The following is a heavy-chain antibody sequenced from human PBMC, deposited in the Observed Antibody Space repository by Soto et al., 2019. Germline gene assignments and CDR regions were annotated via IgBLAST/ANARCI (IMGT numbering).Heavy chain of an antibody. CDR3: AHDTSGWRWLPDV. Sequence: SGPTLVNPTQTLTLTCSFSGFSLSTSGVGVGWIRQPPGKAPEWLGIIYWNDDKRYSPSLKTRVTITKDTSRNQVVLIMTSVEADDTATYYCAHDTSGWRWLPDVRGQGTTVTVS. V-gene: IGHV2-5*01. CDR2: IYWNDDK. D-gene: IGHD2-21*01. J-gene: IGHJ6*02. CDR1: GFSLSTSGVG.